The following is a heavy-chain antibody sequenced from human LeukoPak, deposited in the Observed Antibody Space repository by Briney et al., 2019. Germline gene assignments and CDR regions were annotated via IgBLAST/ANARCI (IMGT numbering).Heavy chain of an antibody. CDR1: GYTLTVLS. V-gene: IGHV1-24*01. Sequence: ASVKVSCTVSGYTLTVLSMHWVRQAPGKGLEWMGGFDPEDGETIYAQKFQGRVTMTEDTSTDTAYMELSSLRSEDTAVYYCATANDYGETKHFDYWGQGTLVTVSS. CDR3: ATANDYGETKHFDY. CDR2: FDPEDGET. D-gene: IGHD4-17*01. J-gene: IGHJ4*02.